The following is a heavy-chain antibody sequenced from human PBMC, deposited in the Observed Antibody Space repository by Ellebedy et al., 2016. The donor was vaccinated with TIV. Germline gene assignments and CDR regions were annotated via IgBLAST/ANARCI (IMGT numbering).Heavy chain of an antibody. Sequence: GGSLRISCAASGFTFRSCDMHWVRQATGKGLEWVSAIGTAGDTYYPGSVKGRFTISRENAKNSLYLQMNSLRAEDTAVYYCARVRFGDTAVDYWGQGTLVTVSS. CDR1: GFTFRSCD. CDR2: IGTAGDT. D-gene: IGHD5-18*01. V-gene: IGHV3-13*01. J-gene: IGHJ4*02. CDR3: ARVRFGDTAVDY.